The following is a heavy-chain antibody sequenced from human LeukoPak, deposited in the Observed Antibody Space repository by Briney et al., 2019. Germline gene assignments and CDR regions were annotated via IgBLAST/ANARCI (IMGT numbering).Heavy chain of an antibody. D-gene: IGHD5-18*01. CDR2: ISAYNGNT. Sequence: GASVKVSCKASGHTFTSYGISWVRQAPGQGLEWMGWISAYNGNTNYAQKLQGRVTMTTDTSTSTAYMELRSLRSDDTAVYYCARSYGYNYYYYYYMDVWGKGTTVTVSS. CDR3: ARSYGYNYYYYYYMDV. V-gene: IGHV1-18*01. CDR1: GHTFTSYG. J-gene: IGHJ6*03.